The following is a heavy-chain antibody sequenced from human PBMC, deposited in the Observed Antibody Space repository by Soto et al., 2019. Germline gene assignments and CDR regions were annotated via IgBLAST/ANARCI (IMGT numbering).Heavy chain of an antibody. V-gene: IGHV4-39*01. CDR3: AAPLTRGYSYGFHYYYGMDV. J-gene: IGHJ6*02. CDR1: GGSISSISHS. Sequence: SSETLSLTCTVSGGSISSISHSWGWIRQSPGQGLEWIGNIFYNGITYYNPSLKSRVTISVDTSKNQFSLKLSSVTAADTAVYYCAAPLTRGYSYGFHYYYGMDVWGQGTTVTVSS. CDR2: IFYNGIT. D-gene: IGHD5-18*01.